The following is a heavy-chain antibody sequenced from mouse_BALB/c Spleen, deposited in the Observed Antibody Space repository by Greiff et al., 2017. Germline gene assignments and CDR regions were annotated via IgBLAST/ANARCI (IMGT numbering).Heavy chain of an antibody. D-gene: IGHD2-3*01. CDR3: ARSGDGYYVGY. Sequence: EVKLQESGAELVKPGASVKLSCTASGFNIKDTYMHWVKQRPEQGLEWIGRIDPANGNTKYDPKFQGKATITADTSSNTAYLQLSSLTSEDTAVYYCARSGDGYYVGYWGQGTTLTVSS. CDR1: GFNIKDTY. J-gene: IGHJ2*01. V-gene: IGHV14-3*02. CDR2: IDPANGNT.